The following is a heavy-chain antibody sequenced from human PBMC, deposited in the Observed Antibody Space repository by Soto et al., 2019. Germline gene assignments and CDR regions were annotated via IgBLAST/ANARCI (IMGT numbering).Heavy chain of an antibody. D-gene: IGHD6-13*01. Sequence: PSETLSLTCTVSGGSISSGDYYWSWIRQPPGKGLEWIGYIYYSGSTYYNPSLKSRVTISVDTSKNQFSLKLSSVTAADTAVYYCARLVAAAAPPDLYYYYYGMDVWGQGTTVTVSS. J-gene: IGHJ6*02. CDR2: IYYSGST. V-gene: IGHV4-30-4*01. CDR3: ARLVAAAAPPDLYYYYYGMDV. CDR1: GGSISSGDYY.